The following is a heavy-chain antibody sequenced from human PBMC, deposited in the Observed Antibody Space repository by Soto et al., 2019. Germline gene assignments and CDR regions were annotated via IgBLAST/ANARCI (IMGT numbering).Heavy chain of an antibody. CDR1: GFTFSSYG. V-gene: IGHV3-33*01. Sequence: PGGSLRLSCAASGFTFSSYGMHWVRQAPGKGLEWVAVIWYDGSNKYYADSVKGRFTISRDNSKNTLYLQMNSLRAEDTAVYYCARDLYCGGDCYSYYYGMDVWGQGTTVTVSS. CDR3: ARDLYCGGDCYSYYYGMDV. CDR2: IWYDGSNK. J-gene: IGHJ6*02. D-gene: IGHD2-21*02.